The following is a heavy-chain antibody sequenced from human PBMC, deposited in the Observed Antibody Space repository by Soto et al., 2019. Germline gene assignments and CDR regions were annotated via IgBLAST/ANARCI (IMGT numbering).Heavy chain of an antibody. CDR2: IDPSDSYT. CDR3: ARRLAAAGTYYYYGMDV. J-gene: IGHJ6*02. CDR1: GYSFTSYW. V-gene: IGHV5-10-1*01. D-gene: IGHD6-13*01. Sequence: GESLKISCKGSGYSFTSYWISWVRQMPGKGLEWMGRIDPSDSYTNYSPSFQGHVTISADKSISTAYLQWSSLKASDTAMYYCARRLAAAGTYYYYGMDVWGQGTTVTV.